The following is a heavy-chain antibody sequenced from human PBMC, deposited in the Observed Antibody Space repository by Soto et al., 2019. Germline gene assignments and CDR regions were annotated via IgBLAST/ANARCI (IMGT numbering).Heavy chain of an antibody. CDR1: GFTFSGSA. D-gene: IGHD5-18*01. CDR3: TRHDTADQYYYYMDV. V-gene: IGHV3-73*01. CDR2: IRSKANSYAT. Sequence: GGSLRLSCAASGFTFSGSAMHWVRQASGKGLEWVGRIRSKANSYATAYAASVKGRFTISRDDSKNTAYLQMNSLKTEDTAVYYCTRHDTADQYYYYMDVWGKGTTVTVSS. J-gene: IGHJ6*03.